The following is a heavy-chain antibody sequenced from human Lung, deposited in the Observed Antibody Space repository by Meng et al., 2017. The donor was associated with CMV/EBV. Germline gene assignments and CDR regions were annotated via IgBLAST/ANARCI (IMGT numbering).Heavy chain of an antibody. CDR2: INAGNGNT. Sequence: QVQPVQSGVEVKKLGASVKVSCKASGYSFTTYAMHWVRQAPGQRLEWMGWINAGNGNTKYSEKFQSRVTITRDTAASTAYMELSSLRSEDTAVYYCARTGCSSSSCYDYWGQGTLVTVSS. CDR1: GYSFTTYA. D-gene: IGHD2-2*01. V-gene: IGHV1-3*01. J-gene: IGHJ4*02. CDR3: ARTGCSSSSCYDY.